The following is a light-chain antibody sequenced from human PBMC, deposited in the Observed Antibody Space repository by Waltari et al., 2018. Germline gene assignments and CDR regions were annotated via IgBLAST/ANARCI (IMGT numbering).Light chain of an antibody. CDR2: LVS. CDR1: QSLQYSDGKTY. V-gene: IGKV2-29*02. CDR3: MQGLQHPWT. J-gene: IGKJ1*01. Sequence: EIVMTQTPLSLSVTSGQPASIPCNFSQSLQYSDGKTYLSWYLQRPGQSPQLLISLVSSPFSGVPDRFSGSGSDKDFTLKISRVEADDVGVYYCMQGLQHPWTFGQGTKVEI.